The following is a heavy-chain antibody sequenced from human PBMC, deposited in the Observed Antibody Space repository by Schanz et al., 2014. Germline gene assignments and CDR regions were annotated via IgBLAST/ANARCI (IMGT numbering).Heavy chain of an antibody. Sequence: EVQLVESGGGLIHPGGSLRLSCAVSGFTVNTNYMTWVRQAPGKGLEWVANIKQDGSERYYVDSVKGRFTISRDNAKNSLYLQMNSLRAEDTAVYYCERFQSPHQPFDYWGQGTLVTVSS. V-gene: IGHV3-7*01. J-gene: IGHJ4*02. D-gene: IGHD2-2*01. CDR3: ERFQSPHQPFDY. CDR2: IKQDGSER. CDR1: GFTVNTNY.